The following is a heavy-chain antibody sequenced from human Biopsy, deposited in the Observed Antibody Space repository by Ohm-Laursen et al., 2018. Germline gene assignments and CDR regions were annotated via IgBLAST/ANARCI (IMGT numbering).Heavy chain of an antibody. Sequence: PGTLSLTCTVSGDSISTSTTYYWAWLRQPPGEGLEWIGGIYNSETTFYNPSLKSRVAISVDTSTIQFSLKVSSVTAADTALYYCARHPTGFWFDPWGHGTLVTVSS. CDR3: ARHPTGFWFDP. CDR2: IYNSETT. J-gene: IGHJ5*02. CDR1: GDSISTSTTYY. V-gene: IGHV4-39*01.